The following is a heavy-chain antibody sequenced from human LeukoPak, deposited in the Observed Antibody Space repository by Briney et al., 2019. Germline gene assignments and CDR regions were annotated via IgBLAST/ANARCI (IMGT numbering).Heavy chain of an antibody. J-gene: IGHJ3*01. CDR1: GGSISSTN. Sequence: GTLSLTCGVSGGSISSTNWWSWVRQPPGQGLEWVSYISSSGRTIYYADSVKGRLTISRDNAKNSLYLQMNSLRAEDTAVYYCARNTPEDAFDVWGQGTMVTVSS. CDR2: ISSSGRTI. CDR3: ARNTPEDAFDV. V-gene: IGHV3-48*03.